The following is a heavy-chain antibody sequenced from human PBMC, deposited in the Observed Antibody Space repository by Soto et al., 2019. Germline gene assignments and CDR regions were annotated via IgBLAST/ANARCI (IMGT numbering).Heavy chain of an antibody. J-gene: IGHJ5*02. CDR3: ASYPNPTVAGAPVDR. Sequence: EVQLVESGGGLVQPGGSLRLSCAASGFTFSSYWMSWVRQAPGKGLEWVAHTRQDGGQEYYVDSVKGRFTISRDNAKNSLYLQMNSLRVEVTAVYYVASYPNPTVAGAPVDRWGQGNLVTVSS. CDR2: TRQDGGQE. D-gene: IGHD6-19*01. V-gene: IGHV3-7*03. CDR1: GFTFSSYW.